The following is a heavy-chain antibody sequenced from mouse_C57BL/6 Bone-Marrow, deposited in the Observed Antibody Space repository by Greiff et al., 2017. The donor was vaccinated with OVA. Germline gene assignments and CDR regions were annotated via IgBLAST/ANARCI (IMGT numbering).Heavy chain of an antibody. Sequence: VQLQQSGAELVRPGASVKLSCTASGFNIKDDYMHWVKQRPEQGLEWIGWIDPENGDTEYASKFQGKATITADTSSNTAYLQLSSLTSEDTAVYYYSTTPPHCCGSDYWGQGTTLTVSS. D-gene: IGHD1-1*01. J-gene: IGHJ2*01. CDR2: IDPENGDT. CDR3: STTPPHCCGSDY. CDR1: GFNIKDDY. V-gene: IGHV14-4*01.